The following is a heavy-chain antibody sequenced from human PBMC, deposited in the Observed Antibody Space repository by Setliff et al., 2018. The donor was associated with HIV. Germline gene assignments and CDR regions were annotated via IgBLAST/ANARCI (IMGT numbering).Heavy chain of an antibody. V-gene: IGHV4-39*01. D-gene: IGHD1-1*01. CDR2: IYYSGSN. CDR1: GDSIRSNFNY. Sequence: KPSETLSLTCTVSGDSIRSNFNYWGWIRQPPGKGLEWLAIIYYSGSNYDNPSLKSRVTISVDTSKNQFSLTLTSVTAADSAVYYCARLGEHDTGDLDVWGKGTTVTVSS. CDR3: ARLGEHDTGDLDV. J-gene: IGHJ6*04.